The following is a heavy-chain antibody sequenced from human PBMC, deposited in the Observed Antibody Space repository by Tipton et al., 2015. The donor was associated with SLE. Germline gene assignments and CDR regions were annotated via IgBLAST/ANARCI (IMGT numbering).Heavy chain of an antibody. J-gene: IGHJ4*02. Sequence: LRLSCTVSGGSISSYYWSWIRQPPGKGLEWIGYIYYSGSTNYNPSLKSRVTMSVDTSKNQFSLKLSSVTAADTAVYYCARGGAYYDISLDYWGQGTLVTVSS. V-gene: IGHV4-59*12. D-gene: IGHD3-9*01. CDR2: IYYSGST. CDR1: GGSISSYY. CDR3: ARGGAYYDISLDY.